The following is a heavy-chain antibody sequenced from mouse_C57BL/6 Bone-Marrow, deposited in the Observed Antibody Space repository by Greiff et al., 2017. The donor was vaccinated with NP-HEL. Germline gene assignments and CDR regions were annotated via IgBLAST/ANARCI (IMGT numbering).Heavy chain of an antibody. CDR1: GFTFSSYA. Sequence: EVQVVESGEGLVKPGGSLKLSCAASGFTFSSYAMSWVRQTPEKRLEWVAYISSGGDYIYYADTVKGRFTISRDNARNTLYLQMSSLKSEDTAMYYCTRALRGYGSSYYAMDYWGQGTSVTVSS. CDR2: ISSGGDYI. CDR3: TRALRGYGSSYYAMDY. D-gene: IGHD1-1*01. J-gene: IGHJ4*01. V-gene: IGHV5-9-1*02.